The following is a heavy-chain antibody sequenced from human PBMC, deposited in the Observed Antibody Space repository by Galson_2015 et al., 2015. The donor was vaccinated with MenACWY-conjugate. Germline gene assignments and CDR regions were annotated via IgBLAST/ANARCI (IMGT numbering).Heavy chain of an antibody. Sequence: SVKVSCKASGGTFSSYAISWVRQAPGQGLEWMGRIIPILGMANYAQKFQGRVTITADKSTSTAYMELSSLRSEDTAVYYCARDPVELELRRRGYWFAPWGQGTLVTVSS. D-gene: IGHD1-7*01. CDR1: GGTFSSYA. J-gene: IGHJ5*02. V-gene: IGHV1-69*04. CDR2: IIPILGMA. CDR3: ARDPVELELRRRGYWFAP.